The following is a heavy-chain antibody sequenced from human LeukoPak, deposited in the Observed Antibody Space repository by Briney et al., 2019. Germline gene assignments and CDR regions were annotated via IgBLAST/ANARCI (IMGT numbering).Heavy chain of an antibody. CDR1: GYDFTSYY. CDR3: ARGAASGGRKLDY. Sequence: ASVKVSCTASGYDFTSYYMRWVRQAPGQGLEWMGIINPSGGSTTYAQKFQGRVTMTRDTSTSTVYMELSSLRSEDTAVYYCARGAASGGRKLDYWGQGTLVTVP. CDR2: INPSGGST. D-gene: IGHD1-14*01. V-gene: IGHV1-46*01. J-gene: IGHJ4*02.